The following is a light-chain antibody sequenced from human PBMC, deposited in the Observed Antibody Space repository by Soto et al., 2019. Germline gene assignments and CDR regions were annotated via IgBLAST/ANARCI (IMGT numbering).Light chain of an antibody. V-gene: IGLV2-14*01. J-gene: IGLJ1*01. Sequence: QSALTQRASVSGSPGQSITIACTGTSSDIGGYNFVSWYQQHPGKAPKLLIYDVGNRPSGVSNRFSGSKSGNTASLTISGLQAEDEAHYYCNSYRTVSTYVFGTGTKLTVL. CDR1: SSDIGGYNF. CDR2: DVG. CDR3: NSYRTVSTYV.